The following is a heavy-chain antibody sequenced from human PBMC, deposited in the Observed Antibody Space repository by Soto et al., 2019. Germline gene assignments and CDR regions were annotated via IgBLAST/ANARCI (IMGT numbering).Heavy chain of an antibody. CDR3: TTGSVVVTATTLYYYYGMDV. J-gene: IGHJ6*02. V-gene: IGHV3-15*07. Sequence: GSLRLSCGASGFTFSNAWMNWVRQAPGKGLEWVGRIKSKTDGGTTDYAAPVKGRFTISRDDSKNTLYLQMNSLKTEDTAVYYCTTGSVVVTATTLYYYYGMDVWGQGTTVTVSS. CDR2: IKSKTDGGTT. CDR1: GFTFSNAW. D-gene: IGHD2-21*02.